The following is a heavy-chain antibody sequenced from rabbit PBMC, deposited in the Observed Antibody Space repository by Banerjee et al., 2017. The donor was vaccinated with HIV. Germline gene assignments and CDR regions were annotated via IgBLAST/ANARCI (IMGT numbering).Heavy chain of an antibody. J-gene: IGHJ4*01. CDR1: GFDFSGYFY. CDR3: TRSQVAGAFNL. D-gene: IGHD4-1*01. V-gene: IGHV1S43*01. CDR2: IYVVSGNT. Sequence: QEQLVESGGGLVQPEGSLTLTCKASGFDFSGYFYMCWVRQPPGKGLELIACIYVVSGNTWYASWVNGRFTISRSTSLNTAFLQMTSLTDADTATYFCTRSQVAGAFNLWGPGTLVTVS.